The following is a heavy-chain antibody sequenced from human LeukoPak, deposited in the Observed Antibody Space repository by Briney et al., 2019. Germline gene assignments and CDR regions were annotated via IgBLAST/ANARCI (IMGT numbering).Heavy chain of an antibody. J-gene: IGHJ3*02. D-gene: IGHD3-10*01. CDR3: AKDYIWFGELSSSGAFDI. Sequence: GGSLRLSCAASGFTFSSYAMSWVRQAPGKGLEWVSAISGSGGSTYYADSVKGRFTISRDNAKNSLYLQMNSLRAEDTALYYCAKDYIWFGELSSSGAFDIWGQGTMVTVSS. V-gene: IGHV3-23*01. CDR1: GFTFSSYA. CDR2: ISGSGGST.